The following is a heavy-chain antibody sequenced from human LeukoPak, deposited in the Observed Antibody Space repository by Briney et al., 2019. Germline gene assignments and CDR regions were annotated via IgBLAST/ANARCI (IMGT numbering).Heavy chain of an antibody. CDR3: VKDRVDGSGSQFDS. CDR1: GFTFSSYE. CDR2: ISGSGAMT. D-gene: IGHD3-10*01. J-gene: IGHJ4*02. V-gene: IGHV3-23*01. Sequence: GSLRLSCAASGFTFSSYEMNWVRQAPGKGLEWVSSISGSGAMTYYADSVKGRFTISRDNAMDTLYLQMNSLRADDTAVYYCVKDRVDGSGSQFDSWGQGSLVIVSS.